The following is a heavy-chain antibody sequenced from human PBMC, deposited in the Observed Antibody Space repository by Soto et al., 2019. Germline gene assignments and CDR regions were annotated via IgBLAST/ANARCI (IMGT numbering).Heavy chain of an antibody. Sequence: SETLSRTCSVSGGTINSGDYFWSWIRQPPGKGLEWIGSIFYTGSTYYSPSLKSRASMSMDTSKNLLSLRLRSLTAADTAVYFCARVKATLYRHYYFDYWGQGTPVTVSS. CDR1: GGTINSGDYF. V-gene: IGHV4-30-4*01. CDR3: ARVKATLYRHYYFDY. CDR2: IFYTGST. D-gene: IGHD5-12*01. J-gene: IGHJ4*02.